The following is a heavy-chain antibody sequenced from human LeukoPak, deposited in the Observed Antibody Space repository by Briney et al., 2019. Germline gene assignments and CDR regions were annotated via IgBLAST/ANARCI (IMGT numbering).Heavy chain of an antibody. CDR3: ARESQQWLAYNWFDP. Sequence: ASGKVSCKASGYTFTSYYMHWVRQAPGQGLEWMGIINPSGGSTSYAQKFQGRVTMTRDTSTSTVYMELSSLRSEDTAVYYCARESQQWLAYNWFDPWGQGTLVTVSS. V-gene: IGHV1-46*01. CDR2: INPSGGST. CDR1: GYTFTSYY. J-gene: IGHJ5*02. D-gene: IGHD6-19*01.